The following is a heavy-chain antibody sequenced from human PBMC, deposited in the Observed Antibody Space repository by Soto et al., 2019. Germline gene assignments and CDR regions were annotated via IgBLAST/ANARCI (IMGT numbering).Heavy chain of an antibody. D-gene: IGHD6-19*01. V-gene: IGHV1-18*01. CDR3: ARDLYYSSGRYFDHDAFDI. CDR1: GYNFTSYG. Sequence: QVQLVQSGADVKKPGASVKVSCKASGYNFTSYGISWVRQAPGQGLEWMGWISPHNDRTKYARRFQDRGTMTTATPTSTVYMELGSLRSDDTAVYYCARDLYYSSGRYFDHDAFDIWGQGTVVTVSS. CDR2: ISPHNDRT. J-gene: IGHJ3*02.